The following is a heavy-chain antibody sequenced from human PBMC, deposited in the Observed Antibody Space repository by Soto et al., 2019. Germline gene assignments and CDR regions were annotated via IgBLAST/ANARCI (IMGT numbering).Heavy chain of an antibody. V-gene: IGHV5-10-1*01. CDR2: IDPSDSYT. D-gene: IGHD6-19*01. J-gene: IGHJ6*02. CDR1: GYSFTSYW. CDR3: ASEPPVAGTAIGYYYYYGMDV. Sequence: PGESLTLSCKGSGYSFTSYWISWVRQMPGKGLEWMGRIDPSDSYTNYSPSFQGHVTISADKSISTAYLQWSSLKASDTAMYYCASEPPVAGTAIGYYYYYGMDVWGQGTTVTVSS.